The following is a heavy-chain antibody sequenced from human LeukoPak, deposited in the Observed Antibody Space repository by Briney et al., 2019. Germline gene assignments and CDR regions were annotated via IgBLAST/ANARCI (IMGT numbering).Heavy chain of an antibody. CDR3: AKLPEWADAFDI. J-gene: IGHJ3*02. D-gene: IGHD1-26*01. V-gene: IGHV3-23*01. Sequence: GGSLRLSCAASGFTFDDYAMHWVRQAPGKGLEWVSAISGSGGSTYYADSVKGRFTISRDNSKNTLYLQMNSLRAEDTAVYYCAKLPEWADAFDIWGQGTMVTVSS. CDR1: GFTFDDYA. CDR2: ISGSGGST.